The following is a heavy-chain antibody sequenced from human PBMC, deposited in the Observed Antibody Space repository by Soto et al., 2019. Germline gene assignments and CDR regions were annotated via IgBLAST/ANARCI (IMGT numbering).Heavy chain of an antibody. CDR2: IYYSGST. V-gene: IGHV4-31*03. CDR3: ARAPLN. J-gene: IGHJ4*02. CDR1: GGSISSGGYY. Sequence: QVQLQESGPGLVKPSQTLSLTCTVSGGSISSGGYYWNWIRQHPGKGLEWIGYIYYSGSTYYNPSHNSWITISLETSKNQFSLNLSSVTAADTAVYYCARAPLNWGQGTLVTVSS.